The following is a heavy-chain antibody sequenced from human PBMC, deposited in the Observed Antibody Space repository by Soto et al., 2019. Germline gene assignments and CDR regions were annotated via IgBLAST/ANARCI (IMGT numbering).Heavy chain of an antibody. V-gene: IGHV3-30-3*01. D-gene: IGHD3-22*01. CDR1: GFTFNNYA. Sequence: QVQLVESGGGVVQPGRSLRLSCAASGFTFNNYAMHWVRQAPGKGLEWVAVISYDGSTKYYADSVKGRFTISRDNSKNTLYLQMNSLRAEDTAVNYCARGGDPYYYETGCSYYYGMDVWGQGTTVTASS. J-gene: IGHJ6*02. CDR2: ISYDGSTK. CDR3: ARGGDPYYYETGCSYYYGMDV.